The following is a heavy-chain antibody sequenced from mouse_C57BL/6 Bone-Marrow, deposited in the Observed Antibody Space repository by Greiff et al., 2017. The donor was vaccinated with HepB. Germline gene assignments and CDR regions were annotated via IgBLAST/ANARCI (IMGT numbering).Heavy chain of an antibody. J-gene: IGHJ4*01. D-gene: IGHD2-4*01. CDR1: GYTFTGYW. Sequence: QVQLQQSGAELMKPGASVKLSCKATGYTFTGYWIEWVKQRPGHGLEWIGEILPGSGSTNYNEKFKGKATFTADTSSNTAYMQLSSLTTEDAAIYYCALYDYDGRRYAMDYWGQGTSVTVSS. V-gene: IGHV1-9*01. CDR2: ILPGSGST. CDR3: ALYDYDGRRYAMDY.